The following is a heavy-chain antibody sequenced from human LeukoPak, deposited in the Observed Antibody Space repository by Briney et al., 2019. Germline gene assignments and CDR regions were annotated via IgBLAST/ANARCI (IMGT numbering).Heavy chain of an antibody. CDR2: IYPGDSDT. D-gene: IGHD1-26*01. J-gene: IGHJ6*02. CDR3: ARLGASGVDV. CDR1: GYTFTGYW. V-gene: IGHV5-51*01. Sequence: GESLKISCKGSGYTFTGYWIGWVRQMSGKGLEWMGIIYPGDSDTRYSPSFQGQVTISADKFLMTAYLQWGSLKASDTAMYYCARLGASGVDVWGQGTTVTVSS.